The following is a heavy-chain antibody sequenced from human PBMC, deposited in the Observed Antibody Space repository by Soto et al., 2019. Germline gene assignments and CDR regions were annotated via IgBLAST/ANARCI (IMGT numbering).Heavy chain of an antibody. CDR1: GGSISSGDYY. CDR2: IYYSGST. Sequence: SETLSLTCTVSGGSISSGDYYWSWIRQPPGKGLEWIGYIYYSGSTYYNPSLKSRVTISVDTSKNQFSLKLSSVTAADTAVYYCARRPDYGGSGWFDPWGQGTLVTVSS. CDR3: ARRPDYGGSGWFDP. V-gene: IGHV4-30-4*01. D-gene: IGHD4-17*01. J-gene: IGHJ5*02.